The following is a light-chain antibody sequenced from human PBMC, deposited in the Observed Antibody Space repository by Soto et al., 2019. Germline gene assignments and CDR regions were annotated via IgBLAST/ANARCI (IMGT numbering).Light chain of an antibody. CDR1: SSDIGDYNY. CDR2: EVS. J-gene: IGLJ2*01. V-gene: IGLV2-8*01. CDR3: SSYGGSNNVL. Sequence: QSVLTQPPSASGSPGQSVTISCTGTSSDIGDYNYVSWYQQHPGKAPKLMIFEVSKRPSGVPDRFSGSKSGNTASLTISGLQADDESDYYCSSYGGSNNVLFGGGTKVTVL.